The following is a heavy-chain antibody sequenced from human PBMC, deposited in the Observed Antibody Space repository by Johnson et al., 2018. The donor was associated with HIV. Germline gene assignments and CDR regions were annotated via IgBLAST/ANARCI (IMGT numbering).Heavy chain of an antibody. J-gene: IGHJ3*02. CDR3: AKGLVVAASRDAFDI. CDR2: IYSGGST. V-gene: IGHV3-66*03. D-gene: IGHD2-15*01. Sequence: VQLVESGGGLIQPGGSLRLSCAVSGFTVSSNYMSWVRQAPGKGLEWVSVIYSGGSTYYADSVKGRFTISRDNSKNTLYLQMNSLRAEDTAVYYCAKGLVVAASRDAFDIWGQGTMVTVSS. CDR1: GFTVSSNY.